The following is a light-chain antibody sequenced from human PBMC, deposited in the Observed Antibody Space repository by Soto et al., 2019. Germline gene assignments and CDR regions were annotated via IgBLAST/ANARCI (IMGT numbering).Light chain of an antibody. CDR3: QEYLFAPFT. Sequence: DIRVTQSPSSLSASGGDRVTITCRASQGLTNYLAWYQQKPGKLPKLLIYAASTLQTGVPSRFSGSGSGTDFTLTISSLQPEDVATYYCQEYLFAPFTFGPGTSVD. CDR1: QGLTNY. J-gene: IGKJ3*01. CDR2: AAS. V-gene: IGKV1-27*01.